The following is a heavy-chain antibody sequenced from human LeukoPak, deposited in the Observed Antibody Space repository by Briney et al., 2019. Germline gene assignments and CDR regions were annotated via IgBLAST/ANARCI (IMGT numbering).Heavy chain of an antibody. V-gene: IGHV4-4*09. J-gene: IGHJ6*02. CDR2: TSGST. D-gene: IGHD6-19*01. CDR3: ARSMYSSGWATYYNYGMNV. Sequence: TSGSTNYNPSLKSRVTISVDTSKNQFSLKLSSVTAADTAVYYCARSMYSSGWATYYNYGMNVWGQGTTVTVSS.